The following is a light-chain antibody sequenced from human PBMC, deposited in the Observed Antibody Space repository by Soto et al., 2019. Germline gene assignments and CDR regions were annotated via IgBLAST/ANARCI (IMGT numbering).Light chain of an antibody. CDR2: GAS. CDR3: QQHATSPI. CDR1: QAVSSIL. V-gene: IGKV3-20*01. J-gene: IGKJ4*01. Sequence: EGVLTQAAGTLSLSPGERATLSCRASQAVSSILLAWYQQKPGQAPRLLIYGASSRATGIPDRFSGSGSGTDFTLTVSRLEPEDFAVYYCQQHATSPIFGGGTKVDIK.